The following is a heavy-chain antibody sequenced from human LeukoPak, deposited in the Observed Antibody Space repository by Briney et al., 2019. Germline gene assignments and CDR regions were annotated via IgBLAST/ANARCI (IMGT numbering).Heavy chain of an antibody. Sequence: PGGSLRLSCAASGFTFSSYAMSWVRQAPGKGLEWVSAISGSGGSTYYADSVKGRFTISRDNSKNTLYLQMNSLRAEDTAVYYCAKRLYARSGYYGDFDYWGQGTLVTVSS. CDR3: AKRLYARSGYYGDFDY. V-gene: IGHV3-23*01. CDR2: ISGSGGST. D-gene: IGHD3-22*01. J-gene: IGHJ4*02. CDR1: GFTFSSYA.